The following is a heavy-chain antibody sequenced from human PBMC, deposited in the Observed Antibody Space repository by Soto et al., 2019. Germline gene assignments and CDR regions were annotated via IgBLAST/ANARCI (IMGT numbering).Heavy chain of an antibody. D-gene: IGHD3-9*01. V-gene: IGHV3-66*01. CDR2: IYSGGST. Sequence: GGSLRLSCAASGFTVSNNYMNWLRQAPGKGLEWVSVIYSGGSTYYTDSVKGRFTISRDNSRNTLYLQMDSLRVEDTAVYYCARGFHLRNFDWAKLDHWGRGILVTVSS. CDR3: ARGFHLRNFDWAKLDH. J-gene: IGHJ5*02. CDR1: GFTVSNNY.